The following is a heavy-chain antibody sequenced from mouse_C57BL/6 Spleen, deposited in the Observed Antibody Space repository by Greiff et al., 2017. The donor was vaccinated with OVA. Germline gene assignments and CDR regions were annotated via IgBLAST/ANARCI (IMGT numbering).Heavy chain of an antibody. Sequence: VQLQQSGPELVKPGASVKISCKASGYAFSSSWMNWVKQRPGKGLEWIGRIYPGDGDTNYNGKFKGKATLTADKSSSTAYMQLSSLTSEDSAVYFCANCYGSSHWYFDVWGTGTTVTVSS. J-gene: IGHJ1*03. CDR1: GYAFSSSW. CDR2: IYPGDGDT. D-gene: IGHD1-1*01. CDR3: ANCYGSSHWYFDV. V-gene: IGHV1-82*01.